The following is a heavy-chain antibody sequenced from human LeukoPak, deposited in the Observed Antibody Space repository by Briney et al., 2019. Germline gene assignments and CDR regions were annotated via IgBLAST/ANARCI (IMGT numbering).Heavy chain of an antibody. V-gene: IGHV3-21*01. CDR3: AREAGTNWIFGEYFPF. CDR2: ISRSSDHI. D-gene: IGHD1-1*01. Sequence: PGGSLRLSCAASGFTFSSYSMNWVRQAPGKGLEWVSSISRSSDHIFYADSVKGRLTISRDNSKNTLYLQMNSLRAEDTAVYYCAREAGTNWIFGEYFPFWGQGTLVTVSA. J-gene: IGHJ1*01. CDR1: GFTFSSYS.